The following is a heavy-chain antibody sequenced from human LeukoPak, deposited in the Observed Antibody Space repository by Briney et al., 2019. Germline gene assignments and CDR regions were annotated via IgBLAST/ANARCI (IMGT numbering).Heavy chain of an antibody. CDR2: ITTRGDTV. J-gene: IGHJ4*02. CDR3: ASRTFYGY. CDR1: GFTFSDYS. V-gene: IGHV3-48*02. Sequence: GGSLRLSCAASGFTFSDYSMNWVLQAPGKGLEWVSHITTRGDTVYYADSVKGRFTISRDNAKNSLYLQMNSLRDEDTAVYYCASRTFYGYWGQGTLVTVSS. D-gene: IGHD4-17*01.